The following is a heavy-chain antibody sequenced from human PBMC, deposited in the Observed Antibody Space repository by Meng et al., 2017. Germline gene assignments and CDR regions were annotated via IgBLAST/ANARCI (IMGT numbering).Heavy chain of an antibody. V-gene: IGHV6-1*02. CDR3: ARGEGGYSGYDTRGVFDY. CDR1: GDSVSSNSAA. J-gene: IGHJ4*02. Sequence: QAQLQQSGPRLAQPSQNLSLTGASSGDSVSSNSAAWNWIRQSPSRGLEWLGRTYYRSKWYNDYAVSVKSRITINPDTSKNQFSLQLNSVTPEDTAVYYCARGEGGYSGYDTRGVFDYWGQGTLVTVSS. CDR2: TYYRSKWYN. D-gene: IGHD5-12*01.